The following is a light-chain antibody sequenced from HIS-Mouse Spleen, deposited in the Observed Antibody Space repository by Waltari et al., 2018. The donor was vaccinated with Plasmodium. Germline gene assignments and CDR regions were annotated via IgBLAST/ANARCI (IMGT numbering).Light chain of an antibody. CDR1: SGSIASNY. CDR3: QSYDSSNWV. Sequence: NFMLTQPHSVSESPGKTVTISCTRSSGSIASNYVQGYQKRPGSAPTTVSYDDNQRPSGVPDRFSGSIDSSSNSASLTISGLKTEDEADYYCQSYDSSNWVFGGGTKLTVL. V-gene: IGLV6-57*04. J-gene: IGLJ3*02. CDR2: DDN.